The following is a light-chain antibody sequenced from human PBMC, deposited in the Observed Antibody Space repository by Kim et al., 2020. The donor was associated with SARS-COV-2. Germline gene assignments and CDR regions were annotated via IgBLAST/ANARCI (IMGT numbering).Light chain of an antibody. Sequence: DIQMTQSPSSLSASVGDRVTITCRASQGISNYLAWYQHKPGKAPQLLIYAASTLHSGVPSRFSGSGSGTHFTLSISSLQPEDVATYYCQKYYNARALTFGGGTKVDIK. CDR3: QKYYNARALT. V-gene: IGKV1-27*01. CDR1: QGISNY. J-gene: IGKJ4*01. CDR2: AAS.